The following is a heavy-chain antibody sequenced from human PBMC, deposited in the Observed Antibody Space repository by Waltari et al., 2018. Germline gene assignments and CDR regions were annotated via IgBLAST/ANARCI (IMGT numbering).Heavy chain of an antibody. J-gene: IGHJ2*01. V-gene: IGHV4-59*01. Sequence: QVQLQESGPGLVKPSETLSLTCTVSGGSISSYYWSWIRQPPGKGLEWIGYIYYSGSTNYIPSLKSRVTISVDTSKNQFSLKLSSVTAADTAVYYCARVDILTAPNGYFDLWGRGTLVTVSS. CDR3: ARVDILTAPNGYFDL. CDR2: IYYSGST. D-gene: IGHD3-9*01. CDR1: GGSISSYY.